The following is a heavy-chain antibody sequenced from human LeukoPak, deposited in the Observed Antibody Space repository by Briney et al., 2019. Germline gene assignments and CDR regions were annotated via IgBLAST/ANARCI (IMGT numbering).Heavy chain of an antibody. J-gene: IGHJ6*03. CDR1: GYTLTGLS. Sequence: ASVKVSCKVSGYTLTGLSMHWVRQAPGKGLEWMGGFDPEDGETIYAQKFQGRVTMTRGTSTSTVYMELSSLRSEDTAVYYCARGGSRFSTVTKYYYMDVWGKGTTVTISS. V-gene: IGHV1-24*01. D-gene: IGHD4-17*01. CDR3: ARGGSRFSTVTKYYYMDV. CDR2: FDPEDGET.